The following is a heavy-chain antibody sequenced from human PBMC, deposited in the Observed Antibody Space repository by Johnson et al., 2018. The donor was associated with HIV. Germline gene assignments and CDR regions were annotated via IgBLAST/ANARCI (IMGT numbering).Heavy chain of an antibody. Sequence: QVQLVESGGGVVQPGGYLRLSCAASGFTFSSYGMHWARQAPGKGLEWVAFIRYDGSNKYYADSVKGRFTISRDNSKNTLYLQMNSLRAEDTAVYYCARDPCGGDCADAFDIWGQGTMVTVSS. V-gene: IGHV3-30*02. CDR3: ARDPCGGDCADAFDI. D-gene: IGHD2-21*02. CDR1: GFTFSSYG. J-gene: IGHJ3*02. CDR2: IRYDGSNK.